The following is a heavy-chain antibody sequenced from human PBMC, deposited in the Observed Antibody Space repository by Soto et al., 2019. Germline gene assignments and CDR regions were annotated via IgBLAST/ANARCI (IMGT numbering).Heavy chain of an antibody. D-gene: IGHD4-17*01. CDR3: AKDGDYGDPTYYYYGMDV. CDR1: GFTFSSYG. CDR2: ISYDGSNK. V-gene: IGHV3-30*18. J-gene: IGHJ6*02. Sequence: GGSLRLSCAASGFTFSSYGMHWVRQAPGKGLEWVAVISYDGSNKYYADSVKGRFTISRDNSKNTLYLQMNSLRAEDTAVYYCAKDGDYGDPTYYYYGMDVWGQGTTVTVSS.